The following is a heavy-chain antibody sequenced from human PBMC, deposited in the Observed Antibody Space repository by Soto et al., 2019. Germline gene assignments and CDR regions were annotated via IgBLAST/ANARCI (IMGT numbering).Heavy chain of an antibody. CDR3: AGEPLLSSRHVNSLYYYGMDV. CDR1: GFAFNSHS. V-gene: IGHV3-21*01. D-gene: IGHD3-16*02. Sequence: EVQLVESGGGLVKPGGSLRLSCAASGFAFNSHSMTWVRQAPGKGLEWVSSISISSGYIYYADSVRGRFTISRDNSKNSLSLEMNSLRVDDTAVYFCAGEPLLSSRHVNSLYYYGMDVWGPGTTVTVAS. CDR2: ISISSGYI. J-gene: IGHJ6*02.